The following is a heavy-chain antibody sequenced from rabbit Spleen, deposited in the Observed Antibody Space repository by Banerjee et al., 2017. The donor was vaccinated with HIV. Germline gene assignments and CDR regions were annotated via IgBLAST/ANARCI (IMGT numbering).Heavy chain of an antibody. D-gene: IGHD8-1*01. CDR2: IDPVFGIT. CDR3: AREGAGGSYFAL. J-gene: IGHJ4*01. CDR1: GFTLSSYY. V-gene: IGHV1S7*01. Sequence: QLKESGGGLVQPGGSLKLSCKASGFTLSSYYMNWVRQAPGKGLEWIGYIDPVFGITYYANWVNGRVSISRENAQNTVLLQMTSLTAADTATYFCAREGAGGSYFALWGPGTLVTV.